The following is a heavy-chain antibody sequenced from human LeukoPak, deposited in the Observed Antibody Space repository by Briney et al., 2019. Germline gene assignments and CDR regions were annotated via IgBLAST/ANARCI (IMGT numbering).Heavy chain of an antibody. Sequence: ASVKVSCKASGYTFTSYGISWVRQAPGQGLEWMGWISAYSGNTNYAQKLQGRVTMTTDTSTSTAYMELRSLRSDDTAVYYCARFFRWNPRYYYGMDVWGQGTTVTVSS. D-gene: IGHD1-1*01. V-gene: IGHV1-18*01. J-gene: IGHJ6*02. CDR1: GYTFTSYG. CDR2: ISAYSGNT. CDR3: ARFFRWNPRYYYGMDV.